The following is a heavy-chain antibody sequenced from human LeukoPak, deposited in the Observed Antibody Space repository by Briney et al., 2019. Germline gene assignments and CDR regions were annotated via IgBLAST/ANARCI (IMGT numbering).Heavy chain of an antibody. V-gene: IGHV4-34*01. D-gene: IGHD5-18*01. CDR3: ARQRLGYSYGYDY. Sequence: SETLSLTCAVYGGSFSGYYWSWIRQPPGKGLEWIGEINHSGSTNYNPSLKSRVTISVDTSKNQFSLELSSVTAADTAVYYCARQRLGYSYGYDYWGQGTLVTVSS. CDR1: GGSFSGYY. J-gene: IGHJ4*02. CDR2: INHSGST.